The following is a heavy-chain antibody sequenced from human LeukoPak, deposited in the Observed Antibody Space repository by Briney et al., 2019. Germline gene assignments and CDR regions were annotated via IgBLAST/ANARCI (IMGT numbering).Heavy chain of an antibody. CDR3: AKAVYCSSTSCSLGN. J-gene: IGHJ4*02. D-gene: IGHD2-2*01. Sequence: GGSLRLSCAASGFTFSSYAMSWVRQASGKGLEWVSAISGSGGNTYYADSVKGRFTISRDNSKNTLYLQMNSLRAEDTAVYYCAKAVYCSSTSCSLGNWGQGTLVTASS. CDR2: ISGSGGNT. CDR1: GFTFSSYA. V-gene: IGHV3-23*01.